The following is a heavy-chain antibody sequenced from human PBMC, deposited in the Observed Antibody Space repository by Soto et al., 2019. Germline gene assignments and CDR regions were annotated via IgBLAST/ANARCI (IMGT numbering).Heavy chain of an antibody. V-gene: IGHV1-69*13. CDR3: ASTVYSSSWSLPFDY. CDR1: GGTFSSYA. J-gene: IGHJ4*02. CDR2: IIPIFGTA. Sequence: SVKVSYKASGGTFSSYAISWVRQAPGQGLEWMGGIIPIFGTANYAQKFQGGVRITADESTSTAYMELSSLRSEDTAVYYCASTVYSSSWSLPFDYWGRGTLVTVSS. D-gene: IGHD6-13*01.